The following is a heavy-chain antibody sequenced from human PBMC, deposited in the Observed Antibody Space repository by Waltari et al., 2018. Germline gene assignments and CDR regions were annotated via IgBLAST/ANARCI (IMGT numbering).Heavy chain of an antibody. J-gene: IGHJ5*02. Sequence: QMQLQESGPGLVKPSETLSLTCTVSGGSISSYYWTWIRQPAGKGLEWIGRIYTSGSTNDNPSRKSRVTMSVDTSKNQFSLKLSSVTAADTAVYYCARGPLVRGANSLDPWGQGTLVTVSS. CDR2: IYTSGST. D-gene: IGHD3-10*01. V-gene: IGHV4-4*07. CDR1: GGSISSYY. CDR3: ARGPLVRGANSLDP.